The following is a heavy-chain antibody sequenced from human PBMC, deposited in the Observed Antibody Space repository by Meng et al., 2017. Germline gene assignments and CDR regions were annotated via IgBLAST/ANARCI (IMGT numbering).Heavy chain of an antibody. CDR3: ARDRIVATTLGRGYYFDY. D-gene: IGHD5-12*01. CDR2: INAGNGNT. V-gene: IGHV1-3*01. J-gene: IGHJ4*02. CDR1: GYTFISYA. Sequence: VQFEKSEAEVKSLEASVKVSCQASGYTFISYAMHGVRQAPGQRLEWMGWINAGNGNTKYSQKFQGRVTITRDTSASTAYMELSSLRSEDTAVYYCARDRIVATTLGRGYYFDYWGQGTLVTVSS.